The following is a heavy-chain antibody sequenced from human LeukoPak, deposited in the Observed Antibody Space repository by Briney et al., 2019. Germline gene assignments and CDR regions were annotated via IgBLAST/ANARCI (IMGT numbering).Heavy chain of an antibody. V-gene: IGHV3-66*01. Sequence: GGSLRLSCAASGFTVSSNYMSWVRQAPGKGLEWVSVIYSGGSTYYADSVKGRFTISRDNSKNTLYLQMNSLRAEDTAVYYCARVRGDGSYYFGAFDYWGQGTLVTVSS. CDR2: IYSGGST. CDR3: ARVRGDGSYYFGAFDY. J-gene: IGHJ4*02. D-gene: IGHD1-26*01. CDR1: GFTVSSNY.